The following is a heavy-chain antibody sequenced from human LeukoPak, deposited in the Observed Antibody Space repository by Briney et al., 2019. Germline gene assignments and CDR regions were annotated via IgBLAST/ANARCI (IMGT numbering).Heavy chain of an antibody. V-gene: IGHV3-7*01. D-gene: IGHD5-12*01. CDR3: VRDGGVSGYDLLDY. CDR1: GFTFSNYW. CDR2: INQDGSEE. J-gene: IGHJ4*02. Sequence: PGGSLRLSCAASGFTFSNYWMTWVRQAPGKGLEWVAHINQDGSEEHYMDSAKARFTISRDNAKNSPSLQMNSLRAEDTAVYYCVRDGGVSGYDLLDYWGQGTLVTVSS.